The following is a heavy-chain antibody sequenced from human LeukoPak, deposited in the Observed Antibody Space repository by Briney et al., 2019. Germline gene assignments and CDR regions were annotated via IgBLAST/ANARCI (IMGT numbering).Heavy chain of an antibody. V-gene: IGHV3-7*01. CDR3: ARDGGTDWYDP. Sequence: PGGSLRLSCAASGFNISGYWMTWVRQAPGKGLEWVANIKQDGSEKTYVDSVKGRFIISRDNAKNSIYLQMNSLRAEDTAMYYCARDGGTDWYDPWGQGTLVTVSS. J-gene: IGHJ5*02. CDR2: IKQDGSEK. CDR1: GFNISGYW. D-gene: IGHD3-16*01.